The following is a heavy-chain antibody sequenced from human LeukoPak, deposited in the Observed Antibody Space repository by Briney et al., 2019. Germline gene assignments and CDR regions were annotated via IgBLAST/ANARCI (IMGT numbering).Heavy chain of an antibody. V-gene: IGHV4-59*08. Sequence: SETLSLTCTVSGGSISSYYWSWIRQPPGKGLEWIGYIYYSGSTNYNPSLKSRVTISVDTSKNQFSLKLSSVTAADTAVYYCARQLFSSSGFDYWGQGTLVTVSS. CDR3: ARQLFSSSGFDY. CDR1: GGSISSYY. D-gene: IGHD6-6*01. J-gene: IGHJ4*02. CDR2: IYYSGST.